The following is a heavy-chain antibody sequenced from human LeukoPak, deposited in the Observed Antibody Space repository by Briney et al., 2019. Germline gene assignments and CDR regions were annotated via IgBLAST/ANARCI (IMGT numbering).Heavy chain of an antibody. D-gene: IGHD4-23*01. V-gene: IGHV3-30*02. CDR3: ARAVAGSAFDH. CDR1: VFTFSDHA. Sequence: PGGSLRLSCGTSVFTFSDHATHWARQAPGKGREWLAFIRNDGLYKSYTQSGEGRFIISRNNPKHTLFLQMNSLRPDDASLYYCARAVAGSAFDHWGQGTLVAVSS. J-gene: IGHJ4*02. CDR2: IRNDGLYK.